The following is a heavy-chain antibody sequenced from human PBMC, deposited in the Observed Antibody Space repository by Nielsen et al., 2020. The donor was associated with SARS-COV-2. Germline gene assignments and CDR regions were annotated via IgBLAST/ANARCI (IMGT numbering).Heavy chain of an antibody. CDR2: MNPNSGNT. V-gene: IGHV1-8*01. Sequence: WVRQAPGQGLEWTGWMNPNSGNTGYAQKFQGRVTMTRNTSISTAYMELSSLRSEDTAVYYCARGRDLIGYSSSWRVNDAFDIWGQGTMVTVSS. CDR3: ARGRDLIGYSSSWRVNDAFDI. J-gene: IGHJ3*02. D-gene: IGHD6-13*01.